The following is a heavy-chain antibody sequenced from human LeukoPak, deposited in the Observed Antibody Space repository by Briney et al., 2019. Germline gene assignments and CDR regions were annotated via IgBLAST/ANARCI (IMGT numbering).Heavy chain of an antibody. CDR2: IYSGGST. CDR3: ARDRAMYYYESSGY. V-gene: IGHV3-66*01. J-gene: IGHJ4*02. D-gene: IGHD3-22*01. Sequence: GGSLRLSCAASGFTVSGNYMSWVRQAPGKGREWASVIYSGGSTYYADSVKGRFTISRDNSKNTLYLQMNSLRAEDTAVYYCARDRAMYYYESSGYWGQGTLVTVSS. CDR1: GFTVSGNY.